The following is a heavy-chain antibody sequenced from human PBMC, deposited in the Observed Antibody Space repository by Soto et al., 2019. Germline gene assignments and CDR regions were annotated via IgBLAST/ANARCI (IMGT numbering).Heavy chain of an antibody. CDR1: GFTFTSSA. Sequence: GTSVKVSCKASGFTFTSSAMHWVRQARGQRLEWIGWIVVGSGNTNYAQKFQERVTITRDMSTSTAYMELSSLRSEDTAVYYCAAGPWNWNYYYYYMDVWGKGTTVTVSS. J-gene: IGHJ6*03. CDR3: AAGPWNWNYYYYYMDV. CDR2: IVVGSGNT. D-gene: IGHD1-1*01. V-gene: IGHV1-58*02.